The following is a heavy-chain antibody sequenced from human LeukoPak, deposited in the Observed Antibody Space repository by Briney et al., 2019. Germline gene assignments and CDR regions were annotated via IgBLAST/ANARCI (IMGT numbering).Heavy chain of an antibody. J-gene: IGHJ4*02. CDR1: GGSFSGYY. D-gene: IGHD4-17*01. CDR3: ARDMTTKGFDF. Sequence: SETLSLTCAVYGGSFSGYYWSWIRQPPGKGLEWIGYIYYSGSTKYNPSFKSRVTISVDTSNSKFSLKLSSVTAADTAVYYCARDMTTKGFDFWGQGTLVTVSS. V-gene: IGHV4-59*01. CDR2: IYYSGST.